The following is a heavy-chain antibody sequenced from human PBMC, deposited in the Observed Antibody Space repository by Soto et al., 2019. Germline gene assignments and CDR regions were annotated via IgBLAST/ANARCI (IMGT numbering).Heavy chain of an antibody. CDR3: ARGAPGRDGCNLDFQH. J-gene: IGHJ1*01. D-gene: IGHD6-19*01. V-gene: IGHV3-21*04. Sequence: GGSLRLSCAASGFTFSTYAMNWVRQAPGKGLEWVSSISPSSSFRYYADSVKGRFTISRDNAKNSLYLQMDSLRAQDTAVYYCARGAPGRDGCNLDFQHWGQGTLVTVSS. CDR2: ISPSSSFR. CDR1: GFTFSTYA.